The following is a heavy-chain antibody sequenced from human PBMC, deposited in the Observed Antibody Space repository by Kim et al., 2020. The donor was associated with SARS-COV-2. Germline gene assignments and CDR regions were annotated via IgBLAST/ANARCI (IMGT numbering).Heavy chain of an antibody. CDR3: ARWSDYCYYGMDV. J-gene: IGHJ6*02. V-gene: IGHV5-51*01. CDR2: IYPGDSDT. Sequence: GESLKISCKGSGYSFTSYWIGWVRQMPGKGLEWMGIIYPGDSDTRYIPSFQGQVTISADKSISTAYLQWSSLKASDTAMYYCARWSDYCYYGMDVWGQGTTVTVSS. CDR1: GYSFTSYW.